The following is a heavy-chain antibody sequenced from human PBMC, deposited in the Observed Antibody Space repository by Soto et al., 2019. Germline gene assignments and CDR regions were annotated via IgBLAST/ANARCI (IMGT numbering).Heavy chain of an antibody. CDR3: DMCEANEFDS. CDR2: ISYDGSNK. Sequence: GESLRLSCAASGFTFSSYGMHWVRQAPGKGLEWVAVISYDGSNKYYADSVKGRFTISRDNSKNTLYLQMNSLRAEDTAVYYWDMCEANEFDSWGQGTLVTGS. J-gene: IGHJ3*02. V-gene: IGHV3-30*03. CDR1: GFTFSSYG.